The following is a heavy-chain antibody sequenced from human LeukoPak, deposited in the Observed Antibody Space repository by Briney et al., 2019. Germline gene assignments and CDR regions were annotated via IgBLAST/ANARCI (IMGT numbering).Heavy chain of an antibody. CDR3: ARGITIFGVVIAGNWFDP. D-gene: IGHD3-3*01. Sequence: ASVKVSCKASGYTFTGYYFHWVRQAPGQGLEWMGWINPNSGGTNYAQKFQGRVTMTRDTSISTAYMELSRLRSDDTAVYYCARGITIFGVVIAGNWFDPWGQGTLVTVSS. J-gene: IGHJ5*02. V-gene: IGHV1-2*02. CDR1: GYTFTGYY. CDR2: INPNSGGT.